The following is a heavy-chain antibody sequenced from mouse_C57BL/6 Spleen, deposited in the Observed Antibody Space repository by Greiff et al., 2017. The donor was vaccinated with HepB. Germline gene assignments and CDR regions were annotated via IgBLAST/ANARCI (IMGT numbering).Heavy chain of an antibody. CDR1: GFSLTSYG. D-gene: IGHD2-1*01. Sequence: VQLQQSGPGLVQPSQSLSITCTVSGFSLTSYGVHWVRQSPGKGLEWLGVIWSGGSTDYNAAFISRLSISKDNSKSQVFFKMNSLQADDTAIYYCASPYGNYEAWFAYWGQGTLVTVSA. V-gene: IGHV2-2*01. CDR3: ASPYGNYEAWFAY. CDR2: IWSGGST. J-gene: IGHJ3*01.